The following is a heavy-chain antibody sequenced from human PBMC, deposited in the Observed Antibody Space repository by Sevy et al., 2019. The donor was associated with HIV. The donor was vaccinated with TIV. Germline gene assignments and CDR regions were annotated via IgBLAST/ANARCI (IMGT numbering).Heavy chain of an antibody. D-gene: IGHD1-26*01. J-gene: IGHJ3*02. V-gene: IGHV3-30-3*01. CDR3: ASLELPDAFDI. Sequence: GGSLRLSCAASGFTFSSYAMHWVRQAPGKGLEWVAVISYDGSNKYYADSVKGRFTISRDNSKNTLYLQMNSLRAEDTAVYYCASLELPDAFDIWGQGTMVTVSS. CDR2: ISYDGSNK. CDR1: GFTFSSYA.